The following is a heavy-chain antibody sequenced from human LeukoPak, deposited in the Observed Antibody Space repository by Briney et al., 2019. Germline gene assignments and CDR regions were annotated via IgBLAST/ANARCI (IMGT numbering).Heavy chain of an antibody. Sequence: SETLSLTCAVYGGSFSGYYWSWIRQPPGKGLEWIGEINHSGSTNYNPSLKSRVTILVDTSKNQFSLKLSSVTAADTAVYYCARRGYSYGLWGQGTLVTVSS. CDR2: INHSGST. CDR3: ARRGYSYGL. CDR1: GGSFSGYY. V-gene: IGHV4-34*01. D-gene: IGHD5-18*01. J-gene: IGHJ1*01.